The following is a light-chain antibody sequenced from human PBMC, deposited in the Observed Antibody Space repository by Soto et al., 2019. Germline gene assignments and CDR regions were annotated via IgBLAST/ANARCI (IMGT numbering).Light chain of an antibody. V-gene: IGKV1-12*01. CDR1: QGVGNW. Sequence: DIQMTQSPSSVSASVGDRVTIACRASQGVGNWLAWYQQKPGKAPKLLISAASSLQSGVPRRFSGSGSGTDFTLIISSLQPEDFATYFCQQGDSFPFTFGGGTKVHI. CDR2: AAS. CDR3: QQGDSFPFT. J-gene: IGKJ4*01.